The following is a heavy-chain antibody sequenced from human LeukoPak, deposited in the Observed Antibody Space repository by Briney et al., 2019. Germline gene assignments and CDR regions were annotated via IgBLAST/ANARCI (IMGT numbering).Heavy chain of an antibody. CDR1: GASISSYY. J-gene: IGHJ3*02. Sequence: SETLSLTCSVSGASISSYYWSWIRQPAGKGLEWIGRMYTSGSTDYNPSLKSRVTMSVDTSKNQFSLRLSSVTAADTAVYYCTRDGLGPYCGGDCFSHDAFDIWGQGTMVTVSS. D-gene: IGHD2-21*01. CDR3: TRDGLGPYCGGDCFSHDAFDI. V-gene: IGHV4-4*07. CDR2: MYTSGST.